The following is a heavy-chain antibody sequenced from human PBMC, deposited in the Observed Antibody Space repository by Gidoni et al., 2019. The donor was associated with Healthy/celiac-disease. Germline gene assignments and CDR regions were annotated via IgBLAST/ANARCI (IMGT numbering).Heavy chain of an antibody. CDR3: AKVSAVAGSFDY. V-gene: IGHV3-9*01. J-gene: IGHJ4*02. D-gene: IGHD6-19*01. Sequence: EVQLVESGGGLVQPGRSLRLSCAASGFTFDDYAMHWVRQAPGKGLEWVSGISWNSGSIGYADSVKGRFTISRDNAKNSLYLQMNSLRAEDTALYYCAKVSAVAGSFDYWGQGTLVTVSS. CDR2: ISWNSGSI. CDR1: GFTFDDYA.